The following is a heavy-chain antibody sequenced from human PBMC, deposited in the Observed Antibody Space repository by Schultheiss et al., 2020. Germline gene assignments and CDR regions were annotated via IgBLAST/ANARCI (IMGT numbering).Heavy chain of an antibody. V-gene: IGHV3-33*08. Sequence: GGSLRLSCAASGFTFSSYSMNWVRQAPGKGLEWVAVIWYDGSNKYYADSVKGRFTISRDNAKNSLFLQMNSLRAEDTAVYYCARVSGKIGPNDYWGQGTLVTVSS. CDR3: ARVSGKIGPNDY. J-gene: IGHJ4*02. CDR2: IWYDGSNK. CDR1: GFTFSSYS. D-gene: IGHD3-10*01.